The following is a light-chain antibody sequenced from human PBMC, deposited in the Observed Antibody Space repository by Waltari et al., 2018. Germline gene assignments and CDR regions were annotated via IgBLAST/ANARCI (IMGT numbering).Light chain of an antibody. CDR3: MQGTQWPWT. CDR1: QSLVFSDGNTY. J-gene: IGKJ1*01. Sequence: EALLTQSPLSLPVTPGQPASISCRARQSLVFSDGNTYLNWFHQRPGQPPRRLIYKVSNRDSGVPDRFRGSGSGTHFTLNISRVESEDIGVYYCMQGTQWPWTFGQGTKVEIK. V-gene: IGKV2-30*01. CDR2: KVS.